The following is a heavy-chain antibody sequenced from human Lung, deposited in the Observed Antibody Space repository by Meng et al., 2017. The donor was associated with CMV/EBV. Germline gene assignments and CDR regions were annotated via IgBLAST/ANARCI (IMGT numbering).Heavy chain of an antibody. CDR1: GFPLSISGMR. CDR2: IDWDDDK. J-gene: IGHJ6*02. Sequence: SGPTLVKPTQTLTLTCSFSGFPLSISGMRVHWIRQPPGKALEWLARIDWDDDKFYSTYLKTRLTISKDTSKNHVVLTMTNMDPVDTATYYCAREYSSSARRSGAYYYGLDVWGQGTTVTVSS. CDR3: AREYSSSARRSGAYYYGLDV. D-gene: IGHD6-6*01. V-gene: IGHV2-70D*14.